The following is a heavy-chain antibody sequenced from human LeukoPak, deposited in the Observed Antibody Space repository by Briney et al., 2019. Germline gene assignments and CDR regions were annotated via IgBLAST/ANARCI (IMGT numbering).Heavy chain of an antibody. CDR1: GFNFGSQA. CDR3: AKAPAGAAASWFDP. J-gene: IGHJ5*02. Sequence: GGSLRLSCAASGFNFGSQAMSWVRPAPGKGLGWVSAISGSGCSTYYAVSVKGRFTISRDNSKNTLYLQMNSLRAEDTAVYYWAKAPAGAAASWFDPGGQGTRDTVSS. V-gene: IGHV3-23*01. CDR2: ISGSGCST. D-gene: IGHD6-19*01.